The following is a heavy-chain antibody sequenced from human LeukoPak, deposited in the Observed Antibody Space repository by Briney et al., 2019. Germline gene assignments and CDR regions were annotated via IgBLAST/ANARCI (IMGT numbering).Heavy chain of an antibody. Sequence: PGGSLRLSCAASGFTFSSYAMSWVRQAPGKGLEWVSYISSSGSTIYYADSVKGRFTISRDNAKNSLYLQMNSLRAEDTAVYYCAREVLITMVRGIIDYYYMDVWGKGTTVTISS. CDR2: ISSSGSTI. CDR3: AREVLITMVRGIIDYYYMDV. CDR1: GFTFSSYA. V-gene: IGHV3-48*04. J-gene: IGHJ6*03. D-gene: IGHD3-10*01.